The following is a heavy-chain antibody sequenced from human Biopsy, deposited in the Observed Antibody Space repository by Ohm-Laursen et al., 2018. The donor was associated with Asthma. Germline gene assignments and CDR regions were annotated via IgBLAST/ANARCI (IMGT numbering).Heavy chain of an antibody. J-gene: IGHJ4*02. CDR2: IYSGGTS. Sequence: SLRLSCAAPGFAVSRDYMFWVRQAPGKGLEWVSVIYSGGTSHTADSVRGRFTISRDYSKNTLYLQMHSLRAEDTAVYYCARGDSSNWSRYYFDYWGQGTLVTVSS. D-gene: IGHD3-22*01. CDR1: GFAVSRDY. V-gene: IGHV3-53*01. CDR3: ARGDSSNWSRYYFDY.